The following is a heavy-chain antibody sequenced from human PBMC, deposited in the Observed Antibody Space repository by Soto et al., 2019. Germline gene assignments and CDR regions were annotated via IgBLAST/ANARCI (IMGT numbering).Heavy chain of an antibody. Sequence: PGGSLRLSCAASGFTFXDYAMHWVRQAPGKGLEWVSGISWNSGSIGYADSVKGRFNISRDNAKNSLYLQMNSLRAEDTALYYCAKDSSGDFYGMDVWGQGTTVTVSS. V-gene: IGHV3-9*01. CDR1: GFTFXDYA. CDR2: ISWNSGSI. D-gene: IGHD6-25*01. J-gene: IGHJ6*02. CDR3: AKDSSGDFYGMDV.